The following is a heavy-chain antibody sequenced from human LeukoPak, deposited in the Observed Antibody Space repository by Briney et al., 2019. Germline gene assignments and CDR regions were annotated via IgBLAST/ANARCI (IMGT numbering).Heavy chain of an antibody. V-gene: IGHV1-3*01. Sequence: GASVKVSCTASGYTFTSYGISWVRQAPGQRLEWMGWINAGNGNTKYSQKFQGRVTITRDTTASTAYMELSSLRSEDTAVYYCARTVTPYIPWFDPWGQGTLVTVSS. J-gene: IGHJ5*02. CDR1: GYTFTSYG. CDR3: ARTVTPYIPWFDP. D-gene: IGHD4-17*01. CDR2: INAGNGNT.